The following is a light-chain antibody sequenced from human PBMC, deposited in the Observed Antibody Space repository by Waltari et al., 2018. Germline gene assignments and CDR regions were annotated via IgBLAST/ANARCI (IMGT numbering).Light chain of an antibody. J-gene: IGLJ1*01. CDR2: DAS. CDR1: SSDVGSYNY. CDR3: SSSTGSNTFV. V-gene: IGLV2-14*01. Sequence: HSALTQPASVSGSPGQSITISCTGTSSDVGSYNYVSWYQQHPGKAPKLIIYDASKWPSGVSHRFSGSKSGNTASLTISGLQAEDEADYYCSSSTGSNTFVFGTGTKVTVV.